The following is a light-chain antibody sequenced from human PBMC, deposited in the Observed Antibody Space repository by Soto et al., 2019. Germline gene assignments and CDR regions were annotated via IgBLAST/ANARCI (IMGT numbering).Light chain of an antibody. Sequence: QSALTQPASESGSPGQSITISCTGTNSDVGRFNYVSWYQQHPGKAPRLIIYEVTDRPSGVSDRFSGSKSGNTASLTISGLQAEDEAAYYCHSYTSSTTWVFGGGTKLTVL. CDR1: NSDVGRFNY. V-gene: IGLV2-14*01. CDR2: EVT. CDR3: HSYTSSTTWV. J-gene: IGLJ3*02.